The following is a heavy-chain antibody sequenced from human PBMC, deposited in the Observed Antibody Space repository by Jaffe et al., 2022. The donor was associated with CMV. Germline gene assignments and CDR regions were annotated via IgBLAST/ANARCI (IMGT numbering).Heavy chain of an antibody. J-gene: IGHJ6*03. Sequence: QVQLQQWGAGLLKPSETLSLTCAVYGGSFSGYYWSWIRQPPGKGLEWIGEINHSGSTNYNPSLKSRVTISVDTSKNQFSLKLSSVTAADTAVYYCARGRRSGSYPYYYYYMDVWGKGTTVTVSS. CDR3: ARGRRSGSYPYYYYYMDV. CDR1: GGSFSGYY. CDR2: INHSGST. V-gene: IGHV4-34*01. D-gene: IGHD1-26*01.